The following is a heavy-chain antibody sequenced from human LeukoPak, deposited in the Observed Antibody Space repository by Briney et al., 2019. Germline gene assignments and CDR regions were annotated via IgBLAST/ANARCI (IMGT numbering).Heavy chain of an antibody. D-gene: IGHD6-6*01. CDR2: INHSGGT. CDR3: ASLARGGYWFYP. CDR1: GGTFIGYA. Sequence: SETLTLTCAVYGGTFIGYALTWIRQPPGKGLEWIGEINHSGGTNYNPSLKSRVTISVDTSKNQFSLKLSSVTAADTAVYYCASLARGGYWFYPWGHESQITVSS. V-gene: IGHV4-34*01. J-gene: IGHJ5*02.